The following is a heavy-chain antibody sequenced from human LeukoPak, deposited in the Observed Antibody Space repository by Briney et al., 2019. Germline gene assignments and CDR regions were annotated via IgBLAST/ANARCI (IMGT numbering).Heavy chain of an antibody. V-gene: IGHV3-21*01. CDR1: GFTFSSYS. Sequence: PGGSLRPSCAASGFTFSSYSMNWVRQAPGKGLEWVSSISSSSSYIYYADSVKGRFTISRDNAKNSLYLQMNSLRAEDTAVYYCARDQGSYLDYWGQGTLVTVSS. CDR3: ARDQGSYLDY. CDR2: ISSSSSYI. J-gene: IGHJ4*02.